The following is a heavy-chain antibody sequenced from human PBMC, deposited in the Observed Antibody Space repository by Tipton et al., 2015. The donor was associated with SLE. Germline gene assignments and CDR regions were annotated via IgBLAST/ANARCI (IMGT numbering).Heavy chain of an antibody. CDR2: IYYSGST. D-gene: IGHD6-13*01. CDR1: GGSISSYY. Sequence: LRLSCTVSGGSISSYYWSWIRQPPGKGLEWIGYIYYSGSTNYNPSLKSRVTISVDTSKNQFSLKLSSVTAADTAVYYCARGGAADPFDPWGQGTLVTVSS. J-gene: IGHJ5*02. CDR3: ARGGAADPFDP. V-gene: IGHV4-59*01.